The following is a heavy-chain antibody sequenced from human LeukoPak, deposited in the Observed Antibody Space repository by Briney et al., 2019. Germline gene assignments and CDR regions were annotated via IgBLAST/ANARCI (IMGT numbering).Heavy chain of an antibody. Sequence: SETLSLTCAVYGGSFSGYYWGWIRQPPGKGLEWIGEINHSGSTNYNPSLKSRVTISVDTSKNQFPLKLSSVTAADTAVYYCARTGQLWFRDYFDYWGQGTLVTVSS. J-gene: IGHJ4*02. V-gene: IGHV4-34*01. CDR3: ARTGQLWFRDYFDY. CDR1: GGSFSGYY. D-gene: IGHD5-18*01. CDR2: INHSGST.